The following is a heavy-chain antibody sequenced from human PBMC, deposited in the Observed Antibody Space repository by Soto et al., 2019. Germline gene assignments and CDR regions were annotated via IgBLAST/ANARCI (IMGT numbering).Heavy chain of an antibody. J-gene: IGHJ4*02. CDR2: ISYDGSNK. CDR3: ARGEVLLWFGEVDY. D-gene: IGHD3-10*01. Sequence: GGSLRLSCAASGFTFSSYAMHWVRQAPGKGLEWVAVISYDGSNKYYADSVKGRFTISRDNAKNTLYLQMNSLRAEDTAAYYCARGEVLLWFGEVDYWGQGTLVTVSS. V-gene: IGHV3-30-3*01. CDR1: GFTFSSYA.